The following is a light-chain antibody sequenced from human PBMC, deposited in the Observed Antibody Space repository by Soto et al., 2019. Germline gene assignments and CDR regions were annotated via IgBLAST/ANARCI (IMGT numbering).Light chain of an antibody. Sequence: DIQMTQSPPSLSAYVGDRVTITCRASQAISNFVAWYQQKAGKAPSLLIYEASTLQSGVPSRFSGRGSGTAFTLTISSLQPEDVATYFCQNYNGAPYAFGQGTKLEIK. CDR3: QNYNGAPYA. CDR2: EAS. CDR1: QAISNF. J-gene: IGKJ2*01. V-gene: IGKV1-27*01.